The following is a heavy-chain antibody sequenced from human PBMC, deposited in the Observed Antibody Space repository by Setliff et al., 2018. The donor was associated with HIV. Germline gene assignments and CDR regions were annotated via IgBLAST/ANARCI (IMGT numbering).Heavy chain of an antibody. Sequence: SETLSLTCTVSGGSIRSGSYYWNWIRQPAGKGLEWIGRIYSGGSTNYNPSLNSRVTMSVDTSKNQFSLKLNSVTAADTAVYYCARDLPDLTGRSLDPWGQGTLVTVSS. V-gene: IGHV4-61*02. D-gene: IGHD7-27*01. CDR1: GGSIRSGSYY. CDR2: IYSGGST. CDR3: ARDLPDLTGRSLDP. J-gene: IGHJ5*02.